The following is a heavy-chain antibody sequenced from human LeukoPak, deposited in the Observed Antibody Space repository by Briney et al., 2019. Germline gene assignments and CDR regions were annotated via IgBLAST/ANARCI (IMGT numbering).Heavy chain of an antibody. Sequence: SETLSLTCTVSGGSISSYYWSWIRQPPGKGLEWIGYIYYSGSTSYNPSLKSRVTISVDTSKNQFSLKLSSVTAADTAVYYCARVYYDSSAYNFDYWGQGTLVTVSS. J-gene: IGHJ4*02. D-gene: IGHD3-22*01. CDR3: ARVYYDSSAYNFDY. V-gene: IGHV4-59*01. CDR2: IYYSGST. CDR1: GGSISSYY.